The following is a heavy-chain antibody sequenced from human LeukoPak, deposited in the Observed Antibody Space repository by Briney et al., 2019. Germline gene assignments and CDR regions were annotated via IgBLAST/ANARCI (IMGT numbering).Heavy chain of an antibody. D-gene: IGHD4-17*01. CDR1: GYTFTSYG. V-gene: IGHV1-18*01. CDR3: ARDAYGDYEYYYYGMDV. CDR2: ISAYNGNT. Sequence: ASVKVSCKASGYTFTSYGISWVRQAPGQGLEWMGWISAYNGNTNYAQKLQGRVTMTTDTSTSTAYMELRSLRSDDTAVYYCARDAYGDYEYYYYGMDVWSQGTTVTVSS. J-gene: IGHJ6*02.